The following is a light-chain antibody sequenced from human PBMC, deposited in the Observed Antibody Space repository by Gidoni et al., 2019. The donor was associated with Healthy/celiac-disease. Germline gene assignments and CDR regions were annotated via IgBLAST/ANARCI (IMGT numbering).Light chain of an antibody. CDR3: QQYNNWPPDT. CDR2: GAS. Sequence: EIVMTQSPATLSVSPGERATLSCRASQSVSSNLAWYQQKPGQAPRLLIYGASTRATGIPARCSGSGSGTEFTLTISSLQSEDFAVYYCQQYNNWPPDTFGQXTKVEIK. J-gene: IGKJ1*01. V-gene: IGKV3-15*01. CDR1: QSVSSN.